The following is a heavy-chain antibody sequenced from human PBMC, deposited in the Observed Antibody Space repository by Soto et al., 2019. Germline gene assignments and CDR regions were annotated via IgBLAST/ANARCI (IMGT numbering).Heavy chain of an antibody. V-gene: IGHV1-69*11. CDR3: ARNHGDYPNQDAFDI. CDR2: IIPIVGTA. D-gene: IGHD4-17*01. Sequence: QVQLVQSGAEVKKPGSSVKVSCKASGGTFSSHGISWVRQSPGQGLEWMGWIIPIVGTANYAQKFQGRVTITADESTSTAYMELSSLRSEDTAVDYCARNHGDYPNQDAFDIWGQGTMVTVSS. CDR1: GGTFSSHG. J-gene: IGHJ3*02.